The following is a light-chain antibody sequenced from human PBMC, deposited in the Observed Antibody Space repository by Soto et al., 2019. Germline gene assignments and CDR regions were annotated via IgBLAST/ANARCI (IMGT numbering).Light chain of an antibody. V-gene: IGLV7-46*01. CDR1: TGPVTSGHY. J-gene: IGLJ3*02. CDR2: DTT. CDR3: LVSYSSSWV. Sequence: QAVVTQEPSLTVSPGGTVTLTCGSSTGPVTSGHYPYWFQQRPGQAPRTLIYDTTNKHSWTPARFSGSLLGGKAALTLSGAQPEDEADYYCLVSYSSSWVFGGGTQLTVL.